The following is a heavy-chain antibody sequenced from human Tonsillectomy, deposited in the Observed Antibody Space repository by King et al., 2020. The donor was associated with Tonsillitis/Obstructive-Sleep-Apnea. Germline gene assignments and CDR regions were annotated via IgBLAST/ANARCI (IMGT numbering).Heavy chain of an antibody. Sequence: VQLVQSGAEVKKPGASVKVSCKASGYTFTTYGISWVRQAPGQGLEWMGWISAYNGDTNYAQKLQGRVTMTTDTSTSTAYMEVRSLRSDDTAVYYCARDSRSHYYDPSGYYTFDYWGQGTLVTVSS. CDR3: ARDSRSHYYDPSGYYTFDY. J-gene: IGHJ4*02. V-gene: IGHV1-18*01. CDR2: ISAYNGDT. D-gene: IGHD3-22*01. CDR1: GYTFTTYG.